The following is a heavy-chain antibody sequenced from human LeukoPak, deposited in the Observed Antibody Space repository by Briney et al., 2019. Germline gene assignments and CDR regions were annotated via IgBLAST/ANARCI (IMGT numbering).Heavy chain of an antibody. CDR3: ARVVSSGIEYYFDY. J-gene: IGHJ4*02. Sequence: KPSETLSLTCTVSGGSISSYYWSWIRRPPGKGLEWIGYIYYSGSTNYNPSLKSRVTISVDTSKNQFSLKPSSVTAADTAVYYCARVVSSGIEYYFDYWGQGTLVTVSS. CDR1: GGSISSYY. D-gene: IGHD6-19*01. CDR2: IYYSGST. V-gene: IGHV4-59*01.